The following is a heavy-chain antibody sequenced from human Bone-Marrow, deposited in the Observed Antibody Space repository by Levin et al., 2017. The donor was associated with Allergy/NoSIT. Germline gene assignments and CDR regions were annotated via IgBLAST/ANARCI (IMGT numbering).Heavy chain of an antibody. J-gene: IGHJ4*02. CDR2: IDPNNSGS. Sequence: ASVKVSCKASGYTFTGHHIHWVRQAPGQGLEWMGWIDPNNSGSNYAPKFRGRVTMAGDTSISTVYMELSRLTSDDTAGYYCARAVGFVTLDSWGQGTLATVSS. CDR3: ARAVGFVTLDS. D-gene: IGHD1-26*01. CDR1: GYTFTGHH. V-gene: IGHV1-2*02.